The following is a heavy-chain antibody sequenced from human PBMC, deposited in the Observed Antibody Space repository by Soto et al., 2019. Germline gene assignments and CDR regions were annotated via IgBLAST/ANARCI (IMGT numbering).Heavy chain of an antibody. CDR3: ARRRSSGWYRMGVIGP. CDR1: GYSFTSYW. D-gene: IGHD6-19*01. V-gene: IGHV5-51*01. Sequence: PGASLKISCNGSGYSFTSYWIGWVRQMPGKGLEWMGIIYPGDSDTRYSPSFQGQVTISADKSISTAYLQWSSLKASDTAMYDCARRRSSGWYRMGVIGPWGQGTLVTVSS. CDR2: IYPGDSDT. J-gene: IGHJ5*02.